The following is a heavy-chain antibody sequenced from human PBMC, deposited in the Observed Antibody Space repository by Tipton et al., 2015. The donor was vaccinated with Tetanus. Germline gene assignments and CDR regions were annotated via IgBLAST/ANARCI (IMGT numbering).Heavy chain of an antibody. CDR3: ARATANSAFDF. CDR2: INPNSGGT. J-gene: IGHJ4*02. CDR1: GYTFTGNY. V-gene: IGHV1-2*02. D-gene: IGHD2-21*02. Sequence: QSGAEVKKPGASVKVSCTASGYTFTGNYIHWVRQVPGQRLEWMAWINPNSGGTDFARKFQDRVTVTRDTSISTAYMELSGLRSDDTAVYFCARATANSAFDFWGQGTLVTVS.